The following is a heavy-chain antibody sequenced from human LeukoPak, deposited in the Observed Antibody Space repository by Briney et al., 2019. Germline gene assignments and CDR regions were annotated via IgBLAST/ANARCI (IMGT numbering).Heavy chain of an antibody. Sequence: GRSLRLSCAASGFTFSSYDMNWVRQAPGKGLEWVSYIRSSGSTIHYADSVKGRFTISRDNAKKSLYLQMNSLRAEDTAVYYCAELGITMIGGVWGRGTTVTISS. CDR2: IRSSGSTI. V-gene: IGHV3-48*03. CDR3: AELGITMIGGV. J-gene: IGHJ6*04. CDR1: GFTFSSYD. D-gene: IGHD3-10*02.